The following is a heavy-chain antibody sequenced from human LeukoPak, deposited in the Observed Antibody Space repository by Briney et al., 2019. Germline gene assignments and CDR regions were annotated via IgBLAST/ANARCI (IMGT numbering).Heavy chain of an antibody. CDR1: GFTFSSYA. V-gene: IGHV3-23*01. CDR2: ISGSGGST. Sequence: GRSLRLSCAASGFTFSSYAMHWVRQAPGKGLEWVSGISGSGGSTYYADSVKGRFTISRDNSKNTLYLLMNSLRAEDTAVYYCAKGEYYFDYWGQGTLVTVSS. J-gene: IGHJ4*02. CDR3: AKGEYYFDY.